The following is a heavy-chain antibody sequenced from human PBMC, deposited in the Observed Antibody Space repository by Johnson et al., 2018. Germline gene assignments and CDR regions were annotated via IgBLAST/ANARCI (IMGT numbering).Heavy chain of an antibody. CDR1: GFTFGENP. V-gene: IGHV3-49*03. CDR3: ARDVYPYRGWCDY. J-gene: IGHJ4*02. D-gene: IGHD6-19*01. Sequence: VQLVESGGGLVQPGGSLRVSCTASGFTFGENPMSWFRQAPGKGLELVGFIRSRVYGGTTEYAASVKGRFTISRDISKNTLYLQMNSLRAEDTAVYYCARDVYPYRGWCDYWGQGTLATVSS. CDR2: IRSRVYGGTT.